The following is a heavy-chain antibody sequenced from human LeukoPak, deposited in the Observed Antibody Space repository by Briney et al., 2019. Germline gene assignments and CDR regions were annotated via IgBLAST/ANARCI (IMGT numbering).Heavy chain of an antibody. D-gene: IGHD5/OR15-5a*01. V-gene: IGHV5-51*01. CDR1: GYYFTAYW. Sequence: GESLKISCKASGYYFTAYWIGWVRQMPGEGLEWMGIIYPGDSDTRYSPSFQGQVTISAAKSISTAYLQWSSLKTSDTAMYYCARRSSIGSPLFDYWGQGTLVTVSS. CDR3: ARRSSIGSPLFDY. CDR2: IYPGDSDT. J-gene: IGHJ4*02.